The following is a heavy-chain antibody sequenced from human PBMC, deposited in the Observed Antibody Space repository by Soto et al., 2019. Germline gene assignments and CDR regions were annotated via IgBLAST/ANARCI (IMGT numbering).Heavy chain of an antibody. CDR3: ARALRFLEWLSY. J-gene: IGHJ4*02. CDR2: IIPIFGTA. Sequence: SVKVSCKASGGTFSSYAISWVRQAPGQGLEWMGGIIPIFGTANYAQKFQGRVTITADESTSTAYMELSSLRSEDTAVYYCARALRFLEWLSYWGKGTLVTVSS. V-gene: IGHV1-69*13. D-gene: IGHD3-3*01. CDR1: GGTFSSYA.